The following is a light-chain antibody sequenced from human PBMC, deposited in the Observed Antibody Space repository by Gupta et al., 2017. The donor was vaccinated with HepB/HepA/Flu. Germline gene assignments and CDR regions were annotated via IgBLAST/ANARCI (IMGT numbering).Light chain of an antibody. Sequence: EIVMTQSPATLSVSPGESATLSCRASQSVNSNLAWCQQKPGQAPRLLINGASTRATGIPVRCSGSGSKTVFTLTISSLQSEDCAVYYCQQNHYCPRTFGGGTKVEIK. CDR1: QSVNSN. V-gene: IGKV3-15*01. J-gene: IGKJ4*01. CDR3: QQNHYCPRT. CDR2: GAS.